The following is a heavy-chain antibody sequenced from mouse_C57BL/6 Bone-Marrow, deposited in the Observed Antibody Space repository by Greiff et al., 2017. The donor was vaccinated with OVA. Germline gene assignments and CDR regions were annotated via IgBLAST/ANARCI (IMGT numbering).Heavy chain of an antibody. J-gene: IGHJ4*01. D-gene: IGHD2-2*01. Sequence: QVQLQQPGAELVKPGASVKLSCKASGYTFTSYWMHWVKQRPGRGLEWIGRIDPNSGGTKYNEKFKSKATLTVDKPSSTAYMQRSSLTSEDSAVYYCARSTMVTTRERDYYAMDYWGQGTSVTVSS. V-gene: IGHV1-72*01. CDR2: IDPNSGGT. CDR1: GYTFTSYW. CDR3: ARSTMVTTRERDYYAMDY.